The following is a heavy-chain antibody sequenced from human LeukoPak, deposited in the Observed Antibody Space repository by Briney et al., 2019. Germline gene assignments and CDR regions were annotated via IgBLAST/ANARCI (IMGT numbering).Heavy chain of an antibody. V-gene: IGHV4-34*01. CDR3: ARHMMGATSYYYYYMDV. J-gene: IGHJ6*03. D-gene: IGHD1-26*01. CDR2: INHSGST. Sequence: PSETLSLTCAVYGGSFSGYYWSWIRQPPGKGLEWIGEINHSGSTNYNPSLKSRVTISVDTSKNQFSLKLSSVTAADTAVYYCARHMMGATSYYYYYMDVWGKGTTVTISS. CDR1: GGSFSGYY.